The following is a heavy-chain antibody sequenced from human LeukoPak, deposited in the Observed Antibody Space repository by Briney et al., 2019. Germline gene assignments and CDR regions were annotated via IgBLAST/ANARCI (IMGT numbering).Heavy chain of an antibody. D-gene: IGHD3-10*01. CDR2: IYYSGST. Sequence: SETLSLTCAVSGVSISGSYYYWGWLRQPPGKGLEWIGNIYYSGSTNYNPSLKSRVTMSVDTSKNQFSLKLSSVTAADTAVYYCARESLLLWFGEINWFDPWGQGTLVTVSS. J-gene: IGHJ5*02. CDR1: GVSISGSYYY. CDR3: ARESLLLWFGEINWFDP. V-gene: IGHV4-39*07.